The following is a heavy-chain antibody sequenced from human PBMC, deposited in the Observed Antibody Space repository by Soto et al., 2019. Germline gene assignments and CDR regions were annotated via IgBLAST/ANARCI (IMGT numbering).Heavy chain of an antibody. Sequence: GGSLRLSCAASGFTFSSYSMNWVRQAPGKGLEWVSSISSSSSYIYYADSVKGRFTISRDNAKNSLYLQMNSLRAEDTAVYYCARQDPVVPAAMEFSYWGQGTLVTVSS. CDR2: ISSSSSYI. CDR1: GFTFSSYS. D-gene: IGHD2-2*01. J-gene: IGHJ4*02. V-gene: IGHV3-21*01. CDR3: ARQDPVVPAAMEFSY.